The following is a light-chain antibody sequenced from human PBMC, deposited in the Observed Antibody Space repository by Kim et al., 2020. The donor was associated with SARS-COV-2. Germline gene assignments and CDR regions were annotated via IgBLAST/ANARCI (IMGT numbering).Light chain of an antibody. J-gene: IGKJ1*01. CDR3: LQYNDSPRT. V-gene: IGKV1-17*01. Sequence: DIQLTQSPATRSAVIGDRVTITCRASQDISNDVAWYQQKPGKAPKRLIHAASTSEGGVPLRFSGRGSGTEFTLTISSLQPEDFATYFCLQYNDSPRTFGQGTQVEIK. CDR1: QDISND. CDR2: AAS.